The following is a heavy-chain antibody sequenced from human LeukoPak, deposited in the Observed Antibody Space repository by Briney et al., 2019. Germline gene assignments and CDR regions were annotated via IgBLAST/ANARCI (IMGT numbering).Heavy chain of an antibody. V-gene: IGHV4-59*01. CDR2: IYYSGST. J-gene: IGHJ4*02. D-gene: IGHD4-17*01. Sequence: SETLSLTCTVSGGAITGYYWSWIRQPPGKGLEWIGYIYYSGSTNYNPSLKSRVTMSVDTSKRQFSLKLSSVTAADTAVYYCARGRPPHDYGTLFDYWGQGTLVTVSS. CDR3: ARGRPPHDYGTLFDY. CDR1: GGAITGYY.